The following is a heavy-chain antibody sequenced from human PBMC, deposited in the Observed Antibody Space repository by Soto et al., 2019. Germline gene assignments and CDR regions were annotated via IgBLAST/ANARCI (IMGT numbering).Heavy chain of an antibody. CDR1: GGSISSGDYY. D-gene: IGHD2-15*01. J-gene: IGHJ4*02. Sequence: QVQLQESGPGLVKPSQTLSLTCTVSGGSISSGDYYWRWIRQPPGKGLEWIGYIYYSGTTYYNPSLKSLVSISVDTSKNQFSLKLSSVTAADTAIYYCARVCSGGSCYSSFDYWGQGTLVTVSS. CDR3: ARVCSGGSCYSSFDY. CDR2: IYYSGTT. V-gene: IGHV4-30-4*01.